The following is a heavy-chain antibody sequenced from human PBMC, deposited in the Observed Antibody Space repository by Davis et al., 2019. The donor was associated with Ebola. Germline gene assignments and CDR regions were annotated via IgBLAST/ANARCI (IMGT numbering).Heavy chain of an antibody. CDR3: ASGGAFDY. CDR2: ISSRSSYI. D-gene: IGHD3-16*01. Sequence: GESLKISCAASGFTFSSYSMNWVRQAPGKGLEWVSSISSRSSYIYYADSVKGRFTISRDNAKNSLYLQMNSLRAEDTAVYYCASGGAFDYWGQGTLVTVSS. CDR1: GFTFSSYS. V-gene: IGHV3-21*01. J-gene: IGHJ4*02.